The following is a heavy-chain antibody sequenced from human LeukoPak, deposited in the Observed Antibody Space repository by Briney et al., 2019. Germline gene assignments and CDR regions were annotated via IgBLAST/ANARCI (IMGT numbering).Heavy chain of an antibody. Sequence: SETLSLTCTVSGGSISSGSYYWSWIRQPAGKGLEWIGRIYTSGSTNYNPSLKSRVTIPVDTSKNQFSLKLSSVTAADTAVYYCARYSGYDSRFDYWGQGTLVTVSS. J-gene: IGHJ4*02. CDR1: GGSISSGSYY. D-gene: IGHD5-12*01. V-gene: IGHV4-61*02. CDR3: ARYSGYDSRFDY. CDR2: IYTSGST.